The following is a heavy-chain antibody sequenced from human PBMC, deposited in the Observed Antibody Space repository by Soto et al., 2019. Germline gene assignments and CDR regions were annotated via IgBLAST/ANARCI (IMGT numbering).Heavy chain of an antibody. D-gene: IGHD2-2*02. CDR3: VRGPIVVVPAAIDYYYYGTDV. V-gene: IGHV3-21*01. CDR2: ISSSSSYI. Sequence: PGGSLRLSCAASGFTFSSYSMNWVRQAPGKGLEWVSSISSSSSYIYYADSVKGRFTISRDNAKNSLYLQMNSLRAEDTAVYYCVRGPIVVVPAAIDYYYYGTDVWGKGTTVTVSS. CDR1: GFTFSSYS. J-gene: IGHJ6*04.